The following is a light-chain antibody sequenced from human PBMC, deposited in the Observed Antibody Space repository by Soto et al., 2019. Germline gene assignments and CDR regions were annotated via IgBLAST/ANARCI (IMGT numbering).Light chain of an antibody. CDR3: QQYGSSPEWT. Sequence: EIVLTQSPGTLSLSPGERATLSCRASQSVSSSYLAWYQQKPGQAPRLLIYGASSRATGIPDRFSGSGSGTDFTLTIRRLEPEDFAVYYCQQYGSSPEWTFGQGTRWIS. CDR2: GAS. J-gene: IGKJ1*01. CDR1: QSVSSSY. V-gene: IGKV3-20*01.